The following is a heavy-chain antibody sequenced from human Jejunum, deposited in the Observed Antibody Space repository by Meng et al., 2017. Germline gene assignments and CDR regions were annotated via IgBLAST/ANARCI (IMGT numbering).Heavy chain of an antibody. CDR1: GDSVSSHSAA. J-gene: IGHJ4*02. CDR3: ARKAVAVGTFDY. Sequence: SQTPSLTCAISGDSVSSHSAAWNWIRQSPSGGLEWLGRTYYRSKWSSDYAVSVRGRITINADTSKNQLSLQLNSVTPEDTAVYYWARKAVAVGTFDYWGQGTLVTVSS. D-gene: IGHD6-19*01. V-gene: IGHV6-1*01. CDR2: TYYRSKWSS.